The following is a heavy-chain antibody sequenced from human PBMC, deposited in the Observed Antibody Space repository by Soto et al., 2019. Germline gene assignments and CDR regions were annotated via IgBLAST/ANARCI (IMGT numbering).Heavy chain of an antibody. D-gene: IGHD3-16*01. CDR3: TRASSLEFDF. CDR2: IRRNAYGGTT. V-gene: IGHV3-49*04. Sequence: GSLRLSCTTSGFTFGDYALSWVRQAPGKGLEWVGFIRRNAYGGTTDYAASVKGRFTISRDDSKSIAYLQMNSLRTEDTALYYCTRASSLEFDFWGQGTLVTVSS. J-gene: IGHJ4*02. CDR1: GFTFGDYA.